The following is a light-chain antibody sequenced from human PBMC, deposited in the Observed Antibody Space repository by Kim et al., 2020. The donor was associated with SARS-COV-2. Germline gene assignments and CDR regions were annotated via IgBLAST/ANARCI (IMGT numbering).Light chain of an antibody. J-gene: IGLJ3*02. CDR3: ATWDGSLSSWV. Sequence: RKVTISCSVSGSSIGSNYVSWYRHLRGTAPKLRTYANSKRPSGIPARFSGSKSGTSATLGITGLQTADEADYYCATWDGSLSSWVFGGGTQLTVL. CDR2: ANS. CDR1: GSSIGSNY. V-gene: IGLV1-51*01.